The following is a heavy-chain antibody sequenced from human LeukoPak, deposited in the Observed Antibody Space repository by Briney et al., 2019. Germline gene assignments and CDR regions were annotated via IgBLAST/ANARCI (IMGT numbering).Heavy chain of an antibody. CDR3: ARGDYYYYMDV. Sequence: SETLSLTCAVNGAPFSSYYWSWIRQPPGKGLEWIGEINQSGSTHYNASLKSRLTISEDTSKNQFSLRLSSVTAADTAVYYCARGDYYYYMDVWGTGTTVIVYS. CDR1: GAPFSSYY. V-gene: IGHV4-34*01. CDR2: INQSGST. J-gene: IGHJ6*03.